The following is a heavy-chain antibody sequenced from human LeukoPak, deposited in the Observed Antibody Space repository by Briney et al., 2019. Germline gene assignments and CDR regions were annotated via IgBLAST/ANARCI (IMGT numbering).Heavy chain of an antibody. V-gene: IGHV4-34*01. D-gene: IGHD1-26*01. J-gene: IGHJ4*02. CDR2: INHSGST. CDR3: ARASGYLGSYYFDY. CDR1: GGSFSGYY. Sequence: HSETLSLTCAVYGGSFSGYYWSWIRQPPGKGLEWIGEINHSGSTNYNPSLKSRVTISVDTSKNQFSLKLSSVTAADTAVDYCARASGYLGSYYFDYWGQGTLVTVSS.